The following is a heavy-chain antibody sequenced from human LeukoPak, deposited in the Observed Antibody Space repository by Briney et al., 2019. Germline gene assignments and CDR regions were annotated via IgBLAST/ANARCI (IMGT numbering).Heavy chain of an antibody. D-gene: IGHD3-9*01. V-gene: IGHV3-43D*03. J-gene: IGHJ6*03. CDR2: ITWDGGSA. CDR1: GFTFGDYA. CDR3: AKDFSADWLQFSHMDV. Sequence: GGSLRLSCAASGFTFGDYAMHWVRQTPATGLEWVSLITWDGGSAYYADSVKGRFTISRDNSKNYLYLQMDSLRTEDTALYFCAKDFSADWLQFSHMDVWGKGTTVTVSS.